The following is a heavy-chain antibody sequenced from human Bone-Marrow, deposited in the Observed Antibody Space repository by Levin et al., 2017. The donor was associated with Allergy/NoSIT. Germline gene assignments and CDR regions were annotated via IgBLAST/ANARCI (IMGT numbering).Heavy chain of an antibody. J-gene: IGHJ4*02. CDR3: ARDRGGGWIDV. D-gene: IGHD3-16*01. V-gene: IGHV3-11*05. CDR2: ISTTGSYT. CDR1: GFSFSYYY. Sequence: GGSLRLSCAASGFSFSYYYMNWIRQAPGKGLEWVSYISTTGSYTKYADSVTGRFTVSRDNAKNSVFLQMNSLRAEDTAIYYCARDRGGGWIDVWGQGALVTVSS.